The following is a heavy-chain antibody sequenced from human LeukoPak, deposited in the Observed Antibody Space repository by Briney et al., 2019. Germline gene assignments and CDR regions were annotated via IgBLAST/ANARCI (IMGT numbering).Heavy chain of an antibody. CDR3: VSPRGFSYGYFDY. Sequence: SETLSLTCTVSGGSISSSSAYWGWIRQPPGKGLEWIGGIYYSKNTYYNPSLKSRVTISADTSKNQFSLTLGSVSATDTAVYYCVSPRGFSYGYFDYWGQGTLVTVSS. J-gene: IGHJ4*02. CDR1: GGSISSSSAY. V-gene: IGHV4-39*01. CDR2: IYYSKNT. D-gene: IGHD5-18*01.